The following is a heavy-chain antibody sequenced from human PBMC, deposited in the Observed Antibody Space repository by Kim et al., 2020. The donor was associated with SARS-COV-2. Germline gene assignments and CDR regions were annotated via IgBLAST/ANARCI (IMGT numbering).Heavy chain of an antibody. V-gene: IGHV3-21*01. D-gene: IGHD5-12*01. CDR2: ISSSSSYI. CDR1: GFTFSSYS. J-gene: IGHJ4*02. CDR3: ARVSRDGYTWGPGRYFDY. Sequence: GGSLRLSCAASGFTFSSYSMNWVRQAPGKGLEWVSSISSSSSYIYYADSVKGRFTISRDNAKNSLYLQMNSLRAEDTAVYYCARVSRDGYTWGPGRYFDYWGQGTLGTVSS.